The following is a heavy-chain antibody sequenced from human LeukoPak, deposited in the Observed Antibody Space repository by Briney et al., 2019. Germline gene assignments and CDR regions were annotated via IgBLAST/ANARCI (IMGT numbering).Heavy chain of an antibody. Sequence: GGSLRLSCAASGFTFSSSWMHWVRQAPGKGLVWVSRINSDGSSTTYADSVKGRFTISRDNSKNTLYLQMNSLRAEDTAVYYCAKRPTTVTSATNVHFDYWGQGTLVTVSS. CDR3: AKRPTTVTSATNVHFDY. CDR1: GFTFSSSW. CDR2: INSDGSST. J-gene: IGHJ4*02. D-gene: IGHD4-17*01. V-gene: IGHV3-74*01.